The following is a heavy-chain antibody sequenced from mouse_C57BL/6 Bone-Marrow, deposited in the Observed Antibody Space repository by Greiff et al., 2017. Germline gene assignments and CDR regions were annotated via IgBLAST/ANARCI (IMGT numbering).Heavy chain of an antibody. D-gene: IGHD1-3*01. J-gene: IGHJ4*01. Sequence: QVQLQQPGAELVKPGASVKVSCKASGYTFTSYWMQWVKQRPGQGLEWIGRLHPSDSDTNYNQKFKGKATLTVEKSSSTAYMPLSRLTSEDSAVYAGAISGSGAMDYWGQGTSVTVSS. CDR2: LHPSDSDT. V-gene: IGHV1-74*01. CDR1: GYTFTSYW. CDR3: AISGSGAMDY.